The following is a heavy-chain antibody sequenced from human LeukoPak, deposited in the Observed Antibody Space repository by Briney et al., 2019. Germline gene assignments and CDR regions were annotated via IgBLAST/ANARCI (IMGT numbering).Heavy chain of an antibody. D-gene: IGHD4-23*01. CDR1: GGSISSYY. CDR2: IHSSGST. J-gene: IGHJ4*02. CDR3: ARSNTVVYIDY. Sequence: SETLSLTCTVSGGSISSYYWNWIRQPPGKGLEWLGYIHSSGSTTYNPSLQSRVTISVDTSKNQFSLKLSSVTAADTAVYYCARSNTVVYIDYWGQGTLVTVSS. V-gene: IGHV4-59*08.